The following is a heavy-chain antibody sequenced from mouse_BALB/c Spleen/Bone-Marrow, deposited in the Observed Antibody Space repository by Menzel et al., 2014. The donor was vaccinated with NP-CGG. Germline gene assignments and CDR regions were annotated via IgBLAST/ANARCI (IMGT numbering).Heavy chain of an antibody. CDR3: AGYDYYQAWFAY. D-gene: IGHD2-4*01. Sequence: EVKLVESGAELVKPGASVKLSCTASGFNIKDTYMHWVKQRPEQGLEWIGRIDPANGNTKYDPKFRGKATITADTSSNTAYLQLSSLTSEDTAVYYCAGYDYYQAWFAYWGQGTLVTVSA. CDR2: IDPANGNT. CDR1: GFNIKDTY. J-gene: IGHJ3*01. V-gene: IGHV14-3*02.